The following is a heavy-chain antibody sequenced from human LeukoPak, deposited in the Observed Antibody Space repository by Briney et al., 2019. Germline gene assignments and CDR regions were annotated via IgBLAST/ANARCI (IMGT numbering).Heavy chain of an antibody. CDR3: ATDGAGFDT. V-gene: IGHV3-11*01. CDR1: GFTFNDYY. CDR2: INIGGTNT. Sequence: PGGSLRLSCAASGFTFNDYYMSWIRQAPGKGLEWLSYINIGGTNTHYADSVKGRFTISRDNARKSLYLEMNNLRAEDTAVYYCATDGAGFDTWGQGVLVTVSS. J-gene: IGHJ5*02.